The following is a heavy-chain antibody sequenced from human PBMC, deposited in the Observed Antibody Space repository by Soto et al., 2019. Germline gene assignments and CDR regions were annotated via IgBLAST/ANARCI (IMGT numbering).Heavy chain of an antibody. CDR1: GGSISSNIYY. V-gene: IGHV4-61*05. Sequence: SETLSLTCTVSGGSISSNIYYWGWIRQPPGKGLEWIGNIYYSGTTTNYNPSLKSRVTLSVDTSKNQFSLKLSSVTAADTAVYYCARLGGSYAVPHFDYWGQGTLVTVSS. CDR2: IYYSGTTT. D-gene: IGHD1-26*01. J-gene: IGHJ4*02. CDR3: ARLGGSYAVPHFDY.